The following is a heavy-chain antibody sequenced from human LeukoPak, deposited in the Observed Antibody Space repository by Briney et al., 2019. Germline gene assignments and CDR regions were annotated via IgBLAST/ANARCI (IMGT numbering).Heavy chain of an antibody. Sequence: GASVKVSCKASGYTFTSYGISWVRQAPGRGLEWMGWISAYNGNTNYAQKLQGRVTMTTDTSTSTAYMELRSLRSDDTAVYYCARSGFGMYSSGWYDYWGQGTLVTVSS. J-gene: IGHJ4*02. CDR2: ISAYNGNT. CDR1: GYTFTSYG. D-gene: IGHD6-19*01. V-gene: IGHV1-18*01. CDR3: ARSGFGMYSSGWYDY.